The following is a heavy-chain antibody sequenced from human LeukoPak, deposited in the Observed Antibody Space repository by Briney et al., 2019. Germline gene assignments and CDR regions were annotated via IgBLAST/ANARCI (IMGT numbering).Heavy chain of an antibody. Sequence: PGGSLRLSCAASGFTFDDYAVHWVRQAPGKGLEWVSGISWNSGSIGYADSVKGRFTISRDNAKNSLYLQMNSLRAEDTALYYCAKSAAAGRYYYGMDVWGQGTTVTVSS. CDR1: GFTFDDYA. CDR3: AKSAAAGRYYYGMDV. D-gene: IGHD6-13*01. V-gene: IGHV3-9*01. J-gene: IGHJ6*02. CDR2: ISWNSGSI.